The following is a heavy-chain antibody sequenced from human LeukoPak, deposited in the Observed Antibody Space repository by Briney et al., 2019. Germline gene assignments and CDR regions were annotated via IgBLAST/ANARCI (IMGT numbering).Heavy chain of an antibody. V-gene: IGHV1-69*01. Sequence: SVKVSCKASGGTFSSYAISWMRQAPGQGLEWMGGIIPIFGTANYAQKFQGRVTITADESTSTAYMELSSLRSEDTAVYYCARAQDIVVVPAAIDPYYYGMDVWGKGTTVTVSS. D-gene: IGHD2-2*01. CDR1: GGTFSSYA. CDR2: IIPIFGTA. CDR3: ARAQDIVVVPAAIDPYYYGMDV. J-gene: IGHJ6*04.